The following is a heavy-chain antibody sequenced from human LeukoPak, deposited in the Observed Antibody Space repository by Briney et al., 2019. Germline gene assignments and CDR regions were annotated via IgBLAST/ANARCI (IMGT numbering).Heavy chain of an antibody. J-gene: IGHJ4*02. CDR2: ISSGSTYI. V-gene: IGHV3-21*01. CDR1: GFTFSSHS. D-gene: IGHD6-19*01. CDR3: ARGRQWLGVFDN. Sequence: GGSLRLPYTASGFTFSSHSMNCHRQAPGKGLECLSSISSGSTYIYYADSVKGRFTLSRDNAQNSLYLQMNSLRAEDTAVYYCARGRQWLGVFDNWGQGTLVTVSS.